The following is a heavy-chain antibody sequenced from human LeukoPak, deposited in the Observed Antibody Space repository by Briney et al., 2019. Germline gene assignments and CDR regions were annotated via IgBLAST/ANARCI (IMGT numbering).Heavy chain of an antibody. CDR3: ARDHRGYDFWSGYSPQTYGMDV. Sequence: PSETLSLTCTISGGSISSYYWSWIRQPPGKGLEWIGYIYYSGSTNYNPSLKSRVTISVDTSKNQFSLKLGSVTAADTAVYYCARDHRGYDFWSGYSPQTYGMDVWGQGTTVTVSS. CDR2: IYYSGST. D-gene: IGHD3-3*01. J-gene: IGHJ6*02. V-gene: IGHV4-59*01. CDR1: GGSISSYY.